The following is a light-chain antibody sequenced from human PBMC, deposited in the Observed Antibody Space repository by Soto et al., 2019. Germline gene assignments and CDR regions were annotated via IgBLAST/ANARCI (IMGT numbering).Light chain of an antibody. V-gene: IGLV2-8*01. CDR1: SSDVGGYNY. CDR3: SSFAGSFYWV. Sequence: QSVLTQPPSASGSPGQSVTISCTGTSSDVGGYNYVSWYQQRPGKAPKLMIYEVSKRPSGVPDRFSGSKSGNTASLTVSGLQAEDEADYYCSSFAGSFYWVFGGGTKLTVL. J-gene: IGLJ2*01. CDR2: EVS.